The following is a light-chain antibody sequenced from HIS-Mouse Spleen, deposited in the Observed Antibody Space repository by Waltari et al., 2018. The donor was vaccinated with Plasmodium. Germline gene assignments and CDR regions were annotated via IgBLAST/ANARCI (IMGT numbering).Light chain of an antibody. CDR1: SSDVGGYNY. Sequence: QSALTQPASVSGSPGQSITISCTGTSSDVGGYNYVSWYQQHPGKAPKLMIYYVSYRPSGVSNRFSGSKSGNTASLTISGLQAEDEADYYCSSYTSSSTLVFGGGTKLTVL. J-gene: IGLJ2*01. V-gene: IGLV2-14*03. CDR2: YVS. CDR3: SSYTSSSTLV.